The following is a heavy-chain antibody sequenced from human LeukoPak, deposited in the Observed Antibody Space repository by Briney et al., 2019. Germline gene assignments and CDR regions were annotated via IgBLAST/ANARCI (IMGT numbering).Heavy chain of an antibody. J-gene: IGHJ4*02. D-gene: IGHD7-27*01. CDR1: GGSISSYY. CDR3: AKSRTGDGLDY. CDR2: IYYSGST. Sequence: SETLSLTCTVSGGSISSYYWSWIRQPPGKGLEWIGYIYYSGSTNYNPSLKSRVTISVDTSKNQFSLKLSSVTAADTAVYYCAKSRTGDGLDYWGQGTRVTVSS. V-gene: IGHV4-59*01.